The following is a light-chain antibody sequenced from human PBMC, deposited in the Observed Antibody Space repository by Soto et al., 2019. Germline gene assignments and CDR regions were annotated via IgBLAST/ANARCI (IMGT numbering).Light chain of an antibody. J-gene: IGKJ5*01. Sequence: EIVLTQSPGTLSLTPGQRATVSCRASQSVSSSYLAWYQQKPGQAPRLLIYGASNRATGIPDRFSGSGSGTDFTLTISRLEPEYSAVYYCQQRHMWPITFGQGTRLEIK. CDR2: GAS. CDR3: QQRHMWPIT. V-gene: IGKV3D-20*02. CDR1: QSVSSSY.